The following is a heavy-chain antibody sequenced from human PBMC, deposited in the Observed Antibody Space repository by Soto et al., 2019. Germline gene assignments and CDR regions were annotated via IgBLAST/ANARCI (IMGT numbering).Heavy chain of an antibody. D-gene: IGHD6-6*01. CDR1: GYSFTSYW. CDR2: IYPCDSDT. Sequence: GESLKISCKGSGYSFTSYWIGWVRQMPGKGLEWMGIIYPCDSDTRYSPSFQGQVTISADKSISTAYLQWSSLKASDTAMYYCPRGIAARPRRRSWGGMDVWGQGTTLTVSS. V-gene: IGHV5-51*01. CDR3: PRGIAARPRRRSWGGMDV. J-gene: IGHJ6*02.